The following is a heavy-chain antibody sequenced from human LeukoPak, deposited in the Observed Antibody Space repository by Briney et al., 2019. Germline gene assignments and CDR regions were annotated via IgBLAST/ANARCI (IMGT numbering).Heavy chain of an antibody. J-gene: IGHJ4*02. D-gene: IGHD1-14*01. Sequence: SETLSLTCAVYGGSFSGYYWSWIRQPPGKGLEWIGEINHSGSTNYNPSLKSRVTISVDTSKNQFSLKLSSVTAADTAVYYCASQTGRYWGQGTLVTVSS. V-gene: IGHV4-34*01. CDR3: ASQTGRY. CDR1: GGSFSGYY. CDR2: INHSGST.